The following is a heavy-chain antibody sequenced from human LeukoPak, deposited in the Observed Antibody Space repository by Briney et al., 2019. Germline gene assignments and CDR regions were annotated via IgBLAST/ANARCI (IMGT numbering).Heavy chain of an antibody. Sequence: ASVKVSCKASGYTFTSYGISWVRQAPGQGLEWMGWISAYNGNTNYAQKLQGRVTMTTDTSTSTAYMELRGLRCDDTAVDYCATTTNDYFPYYYYYYYMDVWGKGTTVTVSS. J-gene: IGHJ6*03. CDR2: ISAYNGNT. CDR3: ATTTNDYFPYYYYYYYMDV. D-gene: IGHD5-12*01. CDR1: GYTFTSYG. V-gene: IGHV1-18*01.